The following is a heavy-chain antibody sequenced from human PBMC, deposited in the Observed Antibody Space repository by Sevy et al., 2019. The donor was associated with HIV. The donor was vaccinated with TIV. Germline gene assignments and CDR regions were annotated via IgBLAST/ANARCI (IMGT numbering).Heavy chain of an antibody. V-gene: IGHV3-21*01. CDR1: GFTFSSYS. CDR2: ISSGSTYI. Sequence: GGCLRLSCAASGFTFSSYSMNWVRQAPGKGLERVSSISSGSTYIYYGDSVKGRLTVSRDNTKNSLYLQMNSLRAEDTAVYYCARDPPVPRYCTNGVCFQGFDLWGQGTLVTVSS. J-gene: IGHJ5*02. D-gene: IGHD2-8*01. CDR3: ARDPPVPRYCTNGVCFQGFDL.